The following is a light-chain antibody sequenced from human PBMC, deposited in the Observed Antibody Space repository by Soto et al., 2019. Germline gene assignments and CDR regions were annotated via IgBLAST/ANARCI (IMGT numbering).Light chain of an antibody. Sequence: DIVMTQSPDSLAVSLGERATINCKSSQRVLYSSNNKNYLAWYQQKPGQPPKLLIYWASTRESWVPDRFSGSGSGTDFTLTISSLQAEDVAVYYCQQYYSTPYTFGQGTKLEIK. CDR1: QRVLYSSNNKNY. J-gene: IGKJ2*01. CDR3: QQYYSTPYT. V-gene: IGKV4-1*01. CDR2: WAS.